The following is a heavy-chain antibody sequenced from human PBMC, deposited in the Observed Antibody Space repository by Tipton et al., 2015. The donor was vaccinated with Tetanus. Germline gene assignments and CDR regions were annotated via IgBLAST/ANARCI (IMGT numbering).Heavy chain of an antibody. CDR3: ARDQARGARGWNYFDY. Sequence: LVQPSQTLSLTCTVSGGSISSGGYYWSWIRQHPGKGLEWIGDIYNSRSSYYNPSLKSRVTISVDTSKNQFSLKLNSVTAADTAVYYCARDQARGARGWNYFDYWGQGSLVTVSS. CDR1: GGSISSGGYY. V-gene: IGHV4-31*03. J-gene: IGHJ4*02. D-gene: IGHD1-26*01. CDR2: IYNSRSS.